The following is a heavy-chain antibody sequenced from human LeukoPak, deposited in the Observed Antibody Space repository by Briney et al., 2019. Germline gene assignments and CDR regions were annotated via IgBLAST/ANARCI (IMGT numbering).Heavy chain of an antibody. J-gene: IGHJ5*02. CDR2: MNPNSGNT. Sequence: ASVKVSCKASGYTFTSYDINWVRQATGQGLEWMGWMNPNSGNTGYAQKFQGRVTITRNTSISTAYMELSSLRSEDTAVYYCARGGSIVVVPAAMIGPGNNWFDPWGQGTLVTVSS. V-gene: IGHV1-8*03. CDR3: ARGGSIVVVPAAMIGPGNNWFDP. D-gene: IGHD2-2*01. CDR1: GYTFTSYD.